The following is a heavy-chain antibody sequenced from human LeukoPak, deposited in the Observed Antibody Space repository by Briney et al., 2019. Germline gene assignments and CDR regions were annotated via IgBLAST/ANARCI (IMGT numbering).Heavy chain of an antibody. CDR2: IYHSGST. CDR1: GYSISSGYY. D-gene: IGHD6-13*01. J-gene: IGHJ4*02. V-gene: IGHV4-38-2*02. Sequence: SETLSLTCSVSGYSISSGYYWGWIRQPPGKGLEWIASIYHSGSTYYNPSLKSRVTISVDTSNNQISLDLTSVTAADTAMYYCTRDREQLDPFDYWGQGTLVTVSS. CDR3: TRDREQLDPFDY.